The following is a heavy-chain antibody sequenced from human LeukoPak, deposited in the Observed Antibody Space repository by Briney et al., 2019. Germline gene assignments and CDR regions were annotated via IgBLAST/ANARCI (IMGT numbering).Heavy chain of an antibody. D-gene: IGHD4/OR15-4a*01. CDR1: GCSISSGGYS. CDR2: IYHSGST. V-gene: IGHV4-30-2*01. J-gene: IGHJ2*01. Sequence: PSETLSLTCGVSGCSISSGGYSWSWMREPRGKGREWMGYIYHSGSTYYNPSLKSRVTISVDSSKNQFSLKLNSVTATAADVYYCARGLTASDWYFDLWGRGTLVTVSS. CDR3: ARGLTASDWYFDL.